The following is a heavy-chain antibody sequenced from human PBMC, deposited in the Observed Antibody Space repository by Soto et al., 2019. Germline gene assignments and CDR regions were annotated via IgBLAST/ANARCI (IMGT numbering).Heavy chain of an antibody. D-gene: IGHD6-6*01. CDR3: AKDSPLVGMDV. V-gene: IGHV3-30*18. CDR2: ISYDGSNK. Sequence: LRLSCAASGFTFSSYGMHWVRQAPGKGLEWVAVISYDGSNKYYADSVKGRFTISRDNSKNTLYLQMNSLRAEDTAVYYCAKDSPLVGMDVWGQGTTVTVSS. J-gene: IGHJ6*02. CDR1: GFTFSSYG.